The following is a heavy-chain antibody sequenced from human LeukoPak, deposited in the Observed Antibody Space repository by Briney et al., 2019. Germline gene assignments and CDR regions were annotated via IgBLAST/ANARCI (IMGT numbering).Heavy chain of an antibody. J-gene: IGHJ6*03. Sequence: PSETVSLTCAVYGGSFSGYYWSWIRQPPGKGLEWIGEINHSGSTNYNPSLKSRVTISVDTSKNQFSLKLSSVTAADTAVYYCARGLRDSIYYYYMDVWGKGTTVTVSS. CDR3: ARGLRDSIYYYYMDV. D-gene: IGHD3-3*02. CDR1: GGSFSGYY. CDR2: INHSGST. V-gene: IGHV4-34*01.